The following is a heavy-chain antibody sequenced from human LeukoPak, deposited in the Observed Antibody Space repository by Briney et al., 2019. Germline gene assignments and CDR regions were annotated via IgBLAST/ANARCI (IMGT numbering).Heavy chain of an antibody. D-gene: IGHD2-2*01. CDR2: ISAYNGNT. CDR3: ARGGVLGGQLCLLFNWFDP. Sequence: ASVKVSCKASGYTFTSYGISWVRQAPGQGLEWMGWISAYNGNTNCAQKLQGRVTMTTDTSTSTAYMELRSLRSDDTAVYYCARGGVLGGQLCLLFNWFDPWGQGTLVTVSS. J-gene: IGHJ5*02. V-gene: IGHV1-18*01. CDR1: GYTFTSYG.